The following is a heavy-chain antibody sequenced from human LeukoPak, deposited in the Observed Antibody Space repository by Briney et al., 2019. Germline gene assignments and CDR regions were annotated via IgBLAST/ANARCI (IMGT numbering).Heavy chain of an antibody. D-gene: IGHD3-10*01. CDR3: ARSYYGSGSYQGYYYYYYMDV. V-gene: IGHV4-61*02. J-gene: IGHJ6*03. CDR1: GGSISSGSYY. CDR2: IYTSGST. Sequence: PSQTLSLTCTVSGGSISSGSYYWSWIRQPAGKGLEWIGRIYTSGSTNYNPSLKSRVTISVDTSKNQFSLKLSSVTAADTAVYYCARSYYGSGSYQGYYYYYYMDVWGKGTTVTVSS.